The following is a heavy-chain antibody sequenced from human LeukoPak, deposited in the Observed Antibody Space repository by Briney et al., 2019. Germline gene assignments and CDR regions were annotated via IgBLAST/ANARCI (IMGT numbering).Heavy chain of an antibody. D-gene: IGHD6-6*01. CDR3: ARGGGIAAPMGFGY. CDR2: IYYSGST. Sequence: SETLSLTCTVSGGSISSYYWSWIRQPPGKGLEWIGYIYYSGSTNYNPSLKSRVTISVDTSKNQFSLKLSSVTAADTAVYYCARGGGIAAPMGFGYWGQGTLVTVSS. V-gene: IGHV4-59*01. CDR1: GGSISSYY. J-gene: IGHJ4*02.